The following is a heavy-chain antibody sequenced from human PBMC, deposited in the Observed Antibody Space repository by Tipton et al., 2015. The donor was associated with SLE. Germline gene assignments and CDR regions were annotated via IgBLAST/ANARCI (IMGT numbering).Heavy chain of an antibody. D-gene: IGHD3-3*01. CDR3: ARHARNGFNFDI. J-gene: IGHJ3*02. V-gene: IGHV4-39*01. CDR1: GVSISTSRYY. CDR2: LYACGST. Sequence: TLSLTCSVSGVSISTSRYYWGWIRPSPGQGLEGVGSLYACGSTYFHPSLKSRASISADASKNHFSLNLNSVTAADTAVFYCARHARNGFNFDIWGQGTMVTVSS.